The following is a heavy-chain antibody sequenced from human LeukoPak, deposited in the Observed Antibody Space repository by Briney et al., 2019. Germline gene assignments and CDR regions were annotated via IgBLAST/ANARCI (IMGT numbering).Heavy chain of an antibody. CDR3: ARGTPRWLQWNAFDI. J-gene: IGHJ3*02. D-gene: IGHD5-24*01. Sequence: ASVKVSCKASGYTFTSYGISWVRQAPGQGLEWMGGIIPIFGTANYAQKFQGRVTITRNTSISTAYMELSSLRSEDTAVYYCARGTPRWLQWNAFDIWGQGTMVTVSS. V-gene: IGHV1-69*05. CDR2: IIPIFGTA. CDR1: GYTFTSYG.